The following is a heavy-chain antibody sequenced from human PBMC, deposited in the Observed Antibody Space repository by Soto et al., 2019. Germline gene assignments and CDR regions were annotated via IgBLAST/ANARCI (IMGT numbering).Heavy chain of an antibody. CDR3: VKDLSVGWELLKGGLGY. Sequence: GGSLRLSCSASGFTFSSYAMHWVRQAPGKGLEYVSAISSNGGSTYYADSVKGRFTISRDNSKNTLYLQMSSLRAEDTAVYYCVKDLSVGWELLKGGLGYWGQGTLVTVSS. V-gene: IGHV3-64D*08. CDR2: ISSNGGST. CDR1: GFTFSSYA. J-gene: IGHJ4*02. D-gene: IGHD1-26*01.